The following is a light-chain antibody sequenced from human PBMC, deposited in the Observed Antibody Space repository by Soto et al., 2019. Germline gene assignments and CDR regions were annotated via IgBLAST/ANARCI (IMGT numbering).Light chain of an antibody. CDR1: SSDSGRYSY. CDR3: SSFTSTSTPVV. J-gene: IGLJ2*01. CDR2: DVT. V-gene: IGLV2-14*01. Sequence: QSALTQPASVSGSPGQSISISCTGTSSDSGRYSYISWYQQHPGKAPKLMIYDVTNRPSGIANRFSGSKSGNTASLTISGLHAEDEADYYCSSFTSTSTPVVFGGGTKVTVL.